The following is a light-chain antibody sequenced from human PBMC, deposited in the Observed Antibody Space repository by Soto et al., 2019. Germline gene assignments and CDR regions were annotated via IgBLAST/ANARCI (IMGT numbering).Light chain of an antibody. J-gene: IGKJ1*01. Sequence: EIVMTQSPATLSVSPGERATLSCRASQTVSSRLAWYQHKPGQAPRLLIYDTSNRATGIPARFSGSGSGTDFNLTISSLEPEDFAVYYCHQRKSWPRTFGQGTKVDIK. CDR3: HQRKSWPRT. CDR2: DTS. CDR1: QTVSSR. V-gene: IGKV3-11*01.